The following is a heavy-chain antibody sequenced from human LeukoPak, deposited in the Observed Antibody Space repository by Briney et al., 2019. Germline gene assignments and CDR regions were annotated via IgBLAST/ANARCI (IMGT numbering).Heavy chain of an antibody. CDR3: AKSPSYCGGDCYHGTDY. Sequence: GGSLRLSCAASGFTFRNYAMSWVRQAPGKGLEWVSAISGSGGSTYYADSVKGQFTISRDNSKNTLYLQMNSLRAEDTAVYYCAKSPSYCGGDCYHGTDYWGQGTLVTVSS. CDR1: GFTFRNYA. J-gene: IGHJ4*02. V-gene: IGHV3-23*01. CDR2: ISGSGGST. D-gene: IGHD2-21*01.